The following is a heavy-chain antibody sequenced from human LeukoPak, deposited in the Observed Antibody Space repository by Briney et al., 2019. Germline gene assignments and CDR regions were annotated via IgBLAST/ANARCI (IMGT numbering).Heavy chain of an antibody. V-gene: IGHV1-2*02. J-gene: IGHJ4*02. CDR3: ARDSPDFDY. Sequence: ASVKVSCKASGYTFTSYGISWVRQAPGQGLEWMGWINPNSGGTNYAQKFQGRVTMTRDTSISTAYMELSRLRSDDTAVYYCARDSPDFDYWGQGTLVTVSS. CDR1: GYTFTSYG. CDR2: INPNSGGT.